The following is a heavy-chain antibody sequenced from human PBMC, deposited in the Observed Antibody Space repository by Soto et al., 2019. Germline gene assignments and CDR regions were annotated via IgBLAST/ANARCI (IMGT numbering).Heavy chain of an antibody. CDR2: INHSGST. CDR3: ARDSTRRGACDI. J-gene: IGHJ3*02. D-gene: IGHD2-2*01. V-gene: IGHV4-34*01. CDR1: NGSFSVYY. Sequence: SETLSLTCAVYNGSFSVYYWTWIRQTPGKGLEWIGEINHSGSTNYNPSLKSRVTISVDTFKNQFSLKLSSVTAADTAVYYCARDSTRRGACDIWGQGTMVTVSS.